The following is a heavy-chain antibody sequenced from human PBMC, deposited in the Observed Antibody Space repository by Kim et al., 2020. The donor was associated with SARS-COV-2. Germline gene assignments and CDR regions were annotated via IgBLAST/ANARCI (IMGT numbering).Heavy chain of an antibody. D-gene: IGHD3-16*02. J-gene: IGHJ4*02. CDR3: ARRVGDYVWGSYRSYYFDY. Sequence: SETLSLTCTVSGGSISSSSYYWGWIRQPPGKGLEWIGSIYYSGSTYYNPSLKSRVTISVDTSKNQFSLKLSSVTAADTAVYYCARRVGDYVWGSYRSYYFDYWGQGTLVTVSS. V-gene: IGHV4-39*01. CDR1: GGSISSSSYY. CDR2: IYYSGST.